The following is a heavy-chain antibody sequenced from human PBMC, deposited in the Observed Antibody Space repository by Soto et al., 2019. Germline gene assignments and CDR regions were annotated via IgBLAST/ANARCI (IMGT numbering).Heavy chain of an antibody. V-gene: IGHV1-69*05. D-gene: IGHD3-22*01. CDR1: GGTFSNFA. CDR2: IIPMFNTT. J-gene: IGHJ6*02. Sequence: QVQLVQSGAEVKKPGSSVKVSCKASGGTFSNFAISWVRQAPGQGLEWMGGIIPMFNTTNYGQKFQGRVTXXXXXXXXXXXXXXXXXXXXXXXXXXXAXXXXXXXSIGYYLGIYGMDVWGQGTTVAV. CDR3: AXXXXXXXSIGYYLGIYGMDV.